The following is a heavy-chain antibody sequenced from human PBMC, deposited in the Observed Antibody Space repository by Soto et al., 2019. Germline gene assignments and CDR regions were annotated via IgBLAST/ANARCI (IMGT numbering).Heavy chain of an antibody. V-gene: IGHV4-31*03. Sequence: QVQLQESGPGLVKPSQTLSLTCTVSGGSISSGGYYWSWIRQHPGTGLEWIGYIYYSGSTYYNPSLKSRVTISADTSKNQFSLKLSSVTAADTAVYYCARSTYYDFWSGYYPLNNDNWFDPWGQGTLVTVSS. CDR1: GGSISSGGYY. J-gene: IGHJ5*02. D-gene: IGHD3-3*01. CDR2: IYYSGST. CDR3: ARSTYYDFWSGYYPLNNDNWFDP.